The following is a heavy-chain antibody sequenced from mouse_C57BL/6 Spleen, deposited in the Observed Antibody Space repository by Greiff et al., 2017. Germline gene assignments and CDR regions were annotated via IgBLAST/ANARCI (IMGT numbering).Heavy chain of an antibody. CDR2: INPSSGYT. CDR3: ARWGDYGYEDYYAMDY. CDR1: GYTFTSYW. V-gene: IGHV1-7*01. Sequence: VQLQQSGAELAKPGASVKLSCKASGYTFTSYWMHWVKQRPGQGLEWIGYINPSSGYTKYNQEFKDKDTLTADKSSSTAYMQLSSLTYEDSAVYYCARWGDYGYEDYYAMDYWGQGTSVTVSS. D-gene: IGHD2-2*01. J-gene: IGHJ4*01.